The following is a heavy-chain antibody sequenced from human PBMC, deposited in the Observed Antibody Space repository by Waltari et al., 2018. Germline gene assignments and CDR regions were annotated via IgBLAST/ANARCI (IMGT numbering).Heavy chain of an antibody. CDR1: GFTFSSYA. Sequence: EVPLVESGGGLVQPGGSLGLSCAASGFTFSSYAMSRVRQAPGKGLEWVSVIYSGGSTYYADSVKGRFTISRDNSKNTLYLQMNSLRAEDTAVYYCARRSSGYDYWGQGTLVTVSS. V-gene: IGHV3-23*03. J-gene: IGHJ4*02. CDR2: IYSGGST. D-gene: IGHD6-19*01. CDR3: ARRSSGYDY.